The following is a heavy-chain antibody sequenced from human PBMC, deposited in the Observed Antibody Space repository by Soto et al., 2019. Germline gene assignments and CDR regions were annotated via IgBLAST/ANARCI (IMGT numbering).Heavy chain of an antibody. J-gene: IGHJ4*02. CDR2: INAGNGNT. Sequence: QVQLVQSGAEVKKPGASVKVSCKASGYTFTSYAMHWVRQAPGQRLEWMGWINAGNGNTQYSQKFQGRVTITRDTSAGTAYMELSSLRSEDTAVYYCARAFTMLVVVPDYWCQGTLVTVFS. CDR3: ARAFTMLVVVPDY. CDR1: GYTFTSYA. D-gene: IGHD3-22*01. V-gene: IGHV1-3*01.